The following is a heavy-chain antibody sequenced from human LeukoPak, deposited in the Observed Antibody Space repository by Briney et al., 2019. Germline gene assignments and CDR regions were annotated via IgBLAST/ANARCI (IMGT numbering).Heavy chain of an antibody. J-gene: IGHJ2*01. D-gene: IGHD3-22*01. CDR1: GYTFTNYG. CDR3: ARDRYYDSSGYYRDWYFDL. CDR2: ISADKGNT. Sequence: GASVKVSCKXSGYTFTNYGISWVRQAPGQGLEWMGWISADKGNTNYSQKLQGRVTMTTDTSTSTAYMELRSLRSDDTAVYYCARDRYYDSSGYYRDWYFDLWGRGTLVTVSS. V-gene: IGHV1-18*01.